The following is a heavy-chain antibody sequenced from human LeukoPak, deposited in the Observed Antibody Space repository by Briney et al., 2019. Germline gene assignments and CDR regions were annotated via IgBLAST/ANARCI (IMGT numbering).Heavy chain of an antibody. CDR2: IYTSGST. CDR3: ARGSRGAMET. J-gene: IGHJ5*02. Sequence: SQTLSLTCTVSGGSISSGSYYWSWIRQPAGKGLEWIGRIYTSGSTNYNPSLKSRVTMSVDTSKNQFSLKLSSVTAADTAVYYCARGSRGAMETWGQGTLVTVSS. D-gene: IGHD3-10*01. V-gene: IGHV4-61*02. CDR1: GGSISSGSYY.